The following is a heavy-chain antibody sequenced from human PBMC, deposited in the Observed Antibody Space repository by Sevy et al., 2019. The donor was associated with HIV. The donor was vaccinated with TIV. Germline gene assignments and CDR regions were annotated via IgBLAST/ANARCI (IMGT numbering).Heavy chain of an antibody. CDR3: AKDGSTGGRYSSSWHRQKSRYFQH. CDR1: GFTFSSYG. D-gene: IGHD6-13*01. Sequence: GGSLRLSCAASGFTFSSYGMHWVRQAPGKGLEWVAVISYDGSNKYYADSVKGRFTISRDNSKNTLYLQMNSLRAEDTAVYYCAKDGSTGGRYSSSWHRQKSRYFQHWGQGTLVTVSS. V-gene: IGHV3-30*18. J-gene: IGHJ1*01. CDR2: ISYDGSNK.